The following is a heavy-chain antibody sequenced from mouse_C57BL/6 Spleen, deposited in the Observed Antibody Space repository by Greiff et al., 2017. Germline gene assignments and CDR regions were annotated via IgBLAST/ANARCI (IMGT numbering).Heavy chain of an antibody. V-gene: IGHV5-17*01. CDR1: GFTFSDYG. Sequence: EVKLVESGGGLVKPGGSLKLSCAASGFTFSDYGMHWVRQAPEKGLEWVAYISSGSSTIYYADTVKGRFTISRDNAKNTLFLQMTSLRSEDTAMYYCARGGYYGSSPYYYAMDYWGQGTSVTVSS. J-gene: IGHJ4*01. CDR3: ARGGYYGSSPYYYAMDY. D-gene: IGHD1-1*01. CDR2: ISSGSSTI.